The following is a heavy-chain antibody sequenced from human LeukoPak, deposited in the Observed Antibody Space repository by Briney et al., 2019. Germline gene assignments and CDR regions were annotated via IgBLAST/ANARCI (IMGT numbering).Heavy chain of an antibody. V-gene: IGHV1-46*01. CDR1: GYTFTSYY. Sequence: ASVKVSCKASGYTFTSYYMHWVRQAPGQGLEWMGIITPSGGSTNYAQKLQGRVTMTTDTSTSTAYMELRSLRSDDTAVYYCAREEWERPIDYWGQGTLVTVSS. CDR2: ITPSGGST. J-gene: IGHJ4*02. D-gene: IGHD1-26*01. CDR3: AREEWERPIDY.